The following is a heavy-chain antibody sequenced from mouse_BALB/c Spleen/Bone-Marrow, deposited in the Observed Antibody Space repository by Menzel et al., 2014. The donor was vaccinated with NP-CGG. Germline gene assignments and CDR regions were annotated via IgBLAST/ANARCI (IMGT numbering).Heavy chain of an antibody. Sequence: VHLVESGAELVRPGTSVKVSCKASGDVFTNYLIEWVKQRPGQGLEWIGVINAGSGGTDYSEKFKGEATLTADKSSSTAYMQLSSLTSDDSAVYFCARSLTGKKTFDYWGQGTTLTVSS. CDR2: INAGSGGT. V-gene: IGHV1-54*01. CDR1: GDVFTNYL. J-gene: IGHJ2*01. CDR3: ARSLTGKKTFDY. D-gene: IGHD4-1*01.